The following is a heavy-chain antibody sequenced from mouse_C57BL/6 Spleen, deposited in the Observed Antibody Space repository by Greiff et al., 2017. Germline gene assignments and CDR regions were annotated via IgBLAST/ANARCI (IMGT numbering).Heavy chain of an antibody. J-gene: IGHJ4*01. Sequence: VQLQQPGAELVMPGASVKLSCKASGYTFTSYWMHWVKQRPGQGLEWIGEIVPSDSYTNYNQKFKGKSTLTVDKSSSTAYMQLSSLTSEDSAVYYCASIYYGKGYAMDYWGQGTSVTVSS. CDR1: GYTFTSYW. V-gene: IGHV1-69*01. CDR2: IVPSDSYT. D-gene: IGHD2-1*01. CDR3: ASIYYGKGYAMDY.